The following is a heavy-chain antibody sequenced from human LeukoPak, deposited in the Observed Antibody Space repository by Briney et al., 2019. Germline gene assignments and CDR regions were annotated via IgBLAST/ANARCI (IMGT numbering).Heavy chain of an antibody. J-gene: IGHJ4*02. CDR2: MYHSGST. V-gene: IGHV4-38-2*01. CDR3: ERLGGDGYNRAFDY. Sequence: PSETLSLTCAVSGYSISSGYYWGWSRQPPGKGLEWIGSMYHSGSTYYNPSLKSRVTISVDTSKNQFSLKLSSGTVAATAVSFCERLGGDGYNRAFDYWGQGTLVTVSS. D-gene: IGHD5-24*01. CDR1: GYSISSGYY.